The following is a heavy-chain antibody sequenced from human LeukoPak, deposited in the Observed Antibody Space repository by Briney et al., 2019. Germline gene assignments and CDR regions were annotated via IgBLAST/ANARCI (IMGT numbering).Heavy chain of an antibody. Sequence: SETLSLTCTVSGYSISSSSYYWGWIRQPPGKGLEWIGSIYYSGSTYYNPSLKSRVTISVDTSKNQFSLKLSSVTAADTAVYYCARDRNYYDFWSGHYTSKGFDYWGQGTLVTVSS. V-gene: IGHV4-39*07. D-gene: IGHD3-3*01. CDR3: ARDRNYYDFWSGHYTSKGFDY. CDR2: IYYSGST. CDR1: GYSISSSSYY. J-gene: IGHJ4*02.